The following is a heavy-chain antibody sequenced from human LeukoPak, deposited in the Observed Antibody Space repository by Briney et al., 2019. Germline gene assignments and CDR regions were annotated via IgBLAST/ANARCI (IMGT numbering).Heavy chain of an antibody. J-gene: IGHJ6*03. D-gene: IGHD4-11*01. CDR3: ARVERHDYSNYGLAYYYYYMDV. CDR2: IYYSGST. Sequence: SETLSLTCTVSGGSISSHHWSWIRQPPGKGLEWIGYIYYSGSTNYNPSLKSRVTISVDTSKNQFSLKLSSVTAADTAVYYCARVERHDYSNYGLAYYYYYMDVWGKGTTVTVSS. V-gene: IGHV4-59*11. CDR1: GGSISSHH.